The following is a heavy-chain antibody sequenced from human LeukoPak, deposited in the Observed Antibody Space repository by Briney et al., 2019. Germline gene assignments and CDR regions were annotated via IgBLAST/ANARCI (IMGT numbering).Heavy chain of an antibody. CDR2: INHSGST. Sequence: SEALSLTCAVYGGSFSGYYWSWIRQPPGKGREWIGEINHSGSTNYNPSLKSRVTISVDTSKNQFSLKLSSVTAADTAVYYCARLRIVVVVAATHNWFDPWGQGTLVTVSS. CDR3: ARLRIVVVVAATHNWFDP. V-gene: IGHV4-34*01. J-gene: IGHJ5*02. CDR1: GGSFSGYY. D-gene: IGHD2-15*01.